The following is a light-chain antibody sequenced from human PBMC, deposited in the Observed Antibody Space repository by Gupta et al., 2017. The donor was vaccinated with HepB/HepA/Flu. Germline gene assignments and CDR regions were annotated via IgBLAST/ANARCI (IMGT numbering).Light chain of an antibody. CDR2: EVS. CDR1: SSDVGGYNY. CDR3: SSYAGSNNFVV. V-gene: IGLV2-8*01. Sequence: QSGLTHLPSASGSPGQSVTISCTGTSSDVGGYNYVSWYQQHPGKAPKLMIYEVSKRPSGVPDRFSGSKSGNTASLTVSGLQAEDEADYYCSSYAGSNNFVVFGGGTKLTVL. J-gene: IGLJ2*01.